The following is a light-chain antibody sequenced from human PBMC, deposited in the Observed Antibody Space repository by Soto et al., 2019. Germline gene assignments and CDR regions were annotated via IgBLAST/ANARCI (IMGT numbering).Light chain of an antibody. CDR2: DAS. CDR3: QQYLA. J-gene: IGKJ1*01. V-gene: IGKV3-20*01. Sequence: EIVLTQSPGTLSLSPGERATLSCRASQSVSSSYLAWYQQKPGQAPRLLIYDASSRATGIPDRFSGSGSGTDFTLTISRLEPEDFAVYYCQQYLAFGQGTKVDIK. CDR1: QSVSSSY.